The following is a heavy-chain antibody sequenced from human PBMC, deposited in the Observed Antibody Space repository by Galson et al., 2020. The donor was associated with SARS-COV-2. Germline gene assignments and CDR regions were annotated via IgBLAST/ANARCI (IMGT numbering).Heavy chain of an antibody. CDR1: GGSISSHY. V-gene: IGHV4-59*11. Sequence: SETLSHTCTVSGGSISSHYWSWIRQPPGRGLEWIGYIYYDVITKYNPSLKSRVSISIDTSWNQFSLKLTSVTAADTAVYYCARADLGDYNRRLFDQWGQGTLVTVSS. CDR2: IYYDVIT. J-gene: IGHJ4*02. CDR3: ARADLGDYNRRLFDQ. D-gene: IGHD4-17*01.